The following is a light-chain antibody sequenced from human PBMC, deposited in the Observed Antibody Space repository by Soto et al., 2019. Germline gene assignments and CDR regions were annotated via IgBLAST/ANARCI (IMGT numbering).Light chain of an antibody. V-gene: IGLV2-14*01. CDR2: EVS. CDR3: QSYDSDLSAWV. Sequence: QSALTQPASVSGSPGQSITISCTGTSSDVGAYNFVSWYQQFPGKAPKLMIYEVSNRPSGVSDRFSGSKSGNTASLIISGLRPEDEADYYCQSYDSDLSAWVFGGGTKLTVL. CDR1: SSDVGAYNF. J-gene: IGLJ3*02.